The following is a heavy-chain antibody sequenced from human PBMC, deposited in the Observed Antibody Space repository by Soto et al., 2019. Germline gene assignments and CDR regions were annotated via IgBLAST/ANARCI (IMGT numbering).Heavy chain of an antibody. Sequence: EVQLVESGGGPVRPGGSIKLSCAASGFNFRTYSLSWVRQAPGKGLEWVASISSSAVYIDYADSVKGRFTISRDNANNSLYLQMNSLRAEDTATYHCVRDGLDYYDTERLYFDNWGQGTLVTVSS. J-gene: IGHJ4*02. D-gene: IGHD3-22*01. V-gene: IGHV3-21*01. CDR2: ISSSAVYI. CDR3: VRDGLDYYDTERLYFDN. CDR1: GFNFRTYS.